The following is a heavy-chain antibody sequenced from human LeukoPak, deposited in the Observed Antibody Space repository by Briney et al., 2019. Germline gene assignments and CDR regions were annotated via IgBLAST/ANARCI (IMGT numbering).Heavy chain of an antibody. V-gene: IGHV4-34*01. CDR1: GGSFSGYY. J-gene: IGHJ4*02. CDR2: INHSGST. D-gene: IGHD5-12*01. Sequence: SETLSLTCAVYGGSFSGYYWSWIRQPPGKGLEWIGEINHSGSTNYNPSLKSRVTISVDTSKNQFSLKLSSVTAADTAVYYCARSIVATTRDDYWGQGTLVTVSS. CDR3: ARSIVATTRDDY.